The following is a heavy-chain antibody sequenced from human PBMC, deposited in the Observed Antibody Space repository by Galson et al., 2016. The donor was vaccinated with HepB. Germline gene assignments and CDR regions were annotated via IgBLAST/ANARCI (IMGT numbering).Heavy chain of an antibody. CDR3: ARGVVATVLGAVGYFDL. D-gene: IGHD1-26*01. Sequence: SVKVSCKASGYTLSSHPFTWVRQAPGQGLEWMGWINTYNDNTKYAQDLQGRVTMTTDTSTNTSYMELRSLTSDDTAVYYCARGVVATVLGAVGYFDLWGRGTLVIVSS. CDR2: INTYNDNT. V-gene: IGHV1-18*04. CDR1: GYTLSSHP. J-gene: IGHJ2*01.